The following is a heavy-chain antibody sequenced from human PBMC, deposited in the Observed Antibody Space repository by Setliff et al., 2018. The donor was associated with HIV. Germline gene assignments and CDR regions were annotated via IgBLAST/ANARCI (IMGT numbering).Heavy chain of an antibody. V-gene: IGHV4-34*01. Sequence: SETLSLTCAVYGGSFSGNYWSWIRQTPGKGLEWIAEINHSGNTNYNPSLKSRVTISVVASKSHFSLKMTSVTAADTAAYYCARGALSLTMTKLLSFFDCWGQGIQVTISS. CDR3: ARGALSLTMTKLLSFFDC. D-gene: IGHD3-22*01. J-gene: IGHJ4*02. CDR2: INHSGNT. CDR1: GGSFSGNY.